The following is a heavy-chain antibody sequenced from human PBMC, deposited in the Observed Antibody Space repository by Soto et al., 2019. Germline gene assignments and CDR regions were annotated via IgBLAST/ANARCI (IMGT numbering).Heavy chain of an antibody. CDR2: IYHSGTT. J-gene: IGHJ4*02. Sequence: QVQLQESGPGLVKPPGTLSLTCAVSGGSISSSSWWSWVRLPPGKGLEWIGEIYHSGTTNYNPSLKSRVTMSVDKSKNQFCLKLSSVTAADTAVYFCARRGDGSGSLDYWGQGTLVTVSS. CDR3: ARRGDGSGSLDY. D-gene: IGHD3-10*01. V-gene: IGHV4-4*01. CDR1: GGSISSSSW.